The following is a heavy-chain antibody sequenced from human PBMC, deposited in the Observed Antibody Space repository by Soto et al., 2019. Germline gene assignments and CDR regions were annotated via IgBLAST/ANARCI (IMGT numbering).Heavy chain of an antibody. CDR1: GYTLTELS. CDR3: TRVRLGSSRSSDY. V-gene: IGHV1-24*01. D-gene: IGHD6-19*01. Sequence: GASVKVSCKVSGYTLTELSMHWVRQAPGKGLEWMGGFDPEDGETIYAQKFQGRVTMTEDTSTDTAYMELSSLKTDDTAVYYCTRVRLGSSRSSDYWGQGILVTVSS. J-gene: IGHJ4*02. CDR2: FDPEDGET.